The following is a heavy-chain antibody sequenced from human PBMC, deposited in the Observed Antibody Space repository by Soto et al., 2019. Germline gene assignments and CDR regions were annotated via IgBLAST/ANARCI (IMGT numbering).Heavy chain of an antibody. CDR2: ISSTGRTI. CDR1: GFTFSNYY. Sequence: PGGSLRLSCGASGFTFSNYYMSWIRQAPGKGLERVSYISSTGRTIYYADSVKGRFTVSRDNAQNSLSLKLNSLRVEDTAVYYSARSYSSGWEIDYWGQGTQVTVSS. J-gene: IGHJ4*02. D-gene: IGHD6-19*01. CDR3: ARSYSSGWEIDY. V-gene: IGHV3-11*01.